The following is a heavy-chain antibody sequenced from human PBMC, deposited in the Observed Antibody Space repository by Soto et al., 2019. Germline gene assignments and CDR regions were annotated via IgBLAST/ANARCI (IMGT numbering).Heavy chain of an antibody. D-gene: IGHD6-13*01. CDR3: ARERAIRASGSRQVEY. CDR1: GSSISSDDDY. Sequence: QVQLQESGPGLVKPSQTLSLTCTVSGSSISSDDDYWSWIRQPPGKGLEWIGYIYHSGGTYYRPSLTSRVNILLDTSKNQFYLELSSVTAADTAVYYCARERAIRASGSRQVEYRGHGTLVTVSS. J-gene: IGHJ4*01. V-gene: IGHV4-30-4*01. CDR2: IYHSGGT.